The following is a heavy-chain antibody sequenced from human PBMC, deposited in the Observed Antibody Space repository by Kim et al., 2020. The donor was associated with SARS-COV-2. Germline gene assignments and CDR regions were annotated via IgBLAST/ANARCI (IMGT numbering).Heavy chain of an antibody. D-gene: IGHD6-13*01. CDR1: GGSISSSSYY. J-gene: IGHJ5*02. Sequence: SETLSLTCTVSGGSISSSSYYWGWIRQPPGKGLEWIGSIYYSGSTYYNPSLKSRVTISVDTSKNQFSLKLSSVTAADTALYYCARHLSSWYFDPWGQGTLVTVSS. V-gene: IGHV4-39*01. CDR2: IYYSGST. CDR3: ARHLSSWYFDP.